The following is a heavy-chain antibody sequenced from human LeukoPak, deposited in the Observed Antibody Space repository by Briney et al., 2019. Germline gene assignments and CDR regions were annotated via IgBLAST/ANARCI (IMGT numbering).Heavy chain of an antibody. D-gene: IGHD2-21*01. CDR2: INHSGST. Sequence: SETLSLTCAVYGGSFSGYYWSWIRQPPGKGLEWIGEINHSGSTNYNPSLKSRVTISVGTSKNQFSLKLSSVTAADTAVYYCARVVWRYFDYWGQGTLVTVSS. CDR1: GGSFSGYY. V-gene: IGHV4-34*01. CDR3: ARVVWRYFDY. J-gene: IGHJ4*02.